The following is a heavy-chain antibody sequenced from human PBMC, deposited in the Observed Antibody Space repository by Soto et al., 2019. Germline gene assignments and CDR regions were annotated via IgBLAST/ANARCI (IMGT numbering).Heavy chain of an antibody. Sequence: GESLKISCKGSGYSFTSYWIGWVRQMPGKGLEWMGIIYPGDSDTRYSPSFQGQVTIAADKSISTAYLQWSSLKASATAMYYCARVEYYDYIWGCYRVPLDAFDIWGQGKMVTVSS. V-gene: IGHV5-51*01. J-gene: IGHJ3*02. CDR1: GYSFTSYW. CDR2: IYPGDSDT. CDR3: ARVEYYDYIWGCYRVPLDAFDI. D-gene: IGHD3-16*02.